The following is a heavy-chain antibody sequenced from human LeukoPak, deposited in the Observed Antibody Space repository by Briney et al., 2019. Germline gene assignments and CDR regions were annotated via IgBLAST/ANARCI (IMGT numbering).Heavy chain of an antibody. J-gene: IGHJ4*02. D-gene: IGHD4/OR15-4a*01. V-gene: IGHV4-59*12. CDR1: GGSISDYY. CDR3: ARAGPSMVAPPGY. CDR2: IYYSGST. Sequence: SETLSLTCTVSGGSISDYYWNWIRQPPGKGLEWIGYIYYSGSTTYNPSLKSRVTISVDTSKNQFSLKLSSVTAADTAVYYCARAGPSMVAPPGYWGQGTLVTVSS.